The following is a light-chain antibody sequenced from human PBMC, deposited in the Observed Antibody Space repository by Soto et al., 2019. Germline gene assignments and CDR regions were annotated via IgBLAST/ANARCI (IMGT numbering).Light chain of an antibody. V-gene: IGLV1-44*01. Sequence: QSVLTQPPSASGTPGQRVTISCSGSSSNIGSNTVNWYQQLPGTAPKLLIYSNNQRPSGVPDRFSASKSGTSASLAISGLQSEDEADYYCAAWDDSLNGYVFGPGTKLTVL. CDR1: SSNIGSNT. CDR2: SNN. J-gene: IGLJ1*01. CDR3: AAWDDSLNGYV.